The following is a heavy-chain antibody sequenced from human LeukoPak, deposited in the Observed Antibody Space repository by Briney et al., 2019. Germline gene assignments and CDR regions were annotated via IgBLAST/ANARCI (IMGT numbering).Heavy chain of an antibody. J-gene: IGHJ4*02. CDR1: GFTFDDYA. Sequence: PGGSLRLSCAASGFTFDDYAMHWVRQAPGKGLGWVSLISWDGGSTYYADSVKGRFTISRENSKNSLYLQMNSLRAEDTALYYCAKDKGITGTYSYFDYWGQGTLVTVSS. D-gene: IGHD1-7*01. V-gene: IGHV3-43D*03. CDR2: ISWDGGST. CDR3: AKDKGITGTYSYFDY.